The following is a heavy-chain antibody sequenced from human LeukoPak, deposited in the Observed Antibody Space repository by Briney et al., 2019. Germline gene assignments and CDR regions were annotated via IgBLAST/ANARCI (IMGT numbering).Heavy chain of an antibody. CDR1: GFTFSSYA. CDR2: ISGSGGST. CDR3: AKIIVLRFLEWSPSPFDP. J-gene: IGHJ5*02. Sequence: GGSLRLSCAASGFTFSSYARSWVRQAPGKGLEWVSAISGSGGSTYYADSVKGRFTISRDNSKNTLYLQMNSLRAEDTAVYYCAKIIVLRFLEWSPSPFDPWGQGTLVTVSS. D-gene: IGHD3-3*01. V-gene: IGHV3-23*01.